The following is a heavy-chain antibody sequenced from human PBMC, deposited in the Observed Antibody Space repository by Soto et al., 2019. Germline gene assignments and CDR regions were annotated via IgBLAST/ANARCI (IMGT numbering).Heavy chain of an antibody. D-gene: IGHD3-16*01. CDR1: GFTFSDYA. V-gene: IGHV3-30*01. J-gene: IGHJ3*02. CDR3: ARARWGFGFDS. Sequence: QVQLVQSGGGVVQPGRSLTLSCAASGFTFSDYAMHCIRQAPGKGLEWVAVVSYDGRNQHYADSVKGRFTISRDNSRNTFSLQMNGLKADDTAVYYCARARWGFGFDSWGQGTMVTASS. CDR2: VSYDGRNQ.